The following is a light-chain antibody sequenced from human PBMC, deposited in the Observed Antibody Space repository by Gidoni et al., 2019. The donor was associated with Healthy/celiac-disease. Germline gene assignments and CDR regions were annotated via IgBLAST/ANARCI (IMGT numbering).Light chain of an antibody. J-gene: IGKJ4*01. CDR3: QQYYSPPLT. CDR1: QSVLYSSNNKNY. Sequence: DIVMTQSPDSLAVSLGERATIHCKSSQSVLYSSNNKNYLAWYQQKPGQPPKLLISWASTRESGVPDRFSGSGSGTDFTLTIGSLQAEDVAVYYCQQYYSPPLTFGGGTKVEIK. CDR2: WAS. V-gene: IGKV4-1*01.